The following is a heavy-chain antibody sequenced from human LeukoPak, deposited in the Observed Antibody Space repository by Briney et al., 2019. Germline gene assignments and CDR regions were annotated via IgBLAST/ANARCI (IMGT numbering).Heavy chain of an antibody. Sequence: PGGSLRLSCAASGFTFSSYGMHWVRQASGKGLEWVAVISYDGSNKYYADSVKGRFTISRDNSKNTLYLQMNSLRAEDTAVYYCAKGKARGIQLWSGLDYWGQGTLVTVSS. J-gene: IGHJ4*02. CDR1: GFTFSSYG. V-gene: IGHV3-30*18. D-gene: IGHD5-18*01. CDR2: ISYDGSNK. CDR3: AKGKARGIQLWSGLDY.